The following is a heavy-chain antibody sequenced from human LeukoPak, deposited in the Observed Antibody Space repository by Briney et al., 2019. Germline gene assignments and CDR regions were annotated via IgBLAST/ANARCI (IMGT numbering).Heavy chain of an antibody. J-gene: IGHJ5*02. CDR1: GFTFSDYY. CDR3: AKDYKEVELPHDP. D-gene: IGHD1-7*01. Sequence: GGSLRLSCAASGFTFSDYYMSWIRQAPGKGLEWVSYISSSGSTIYYADSVKGRFTISRDNSKNTLYLQMNSLRAEDTAVYYCAKDYKEVELPHDPWGQGTLVTVSS. CDR2: ISSSGSTI. V-gene: IGHV3-11*04.